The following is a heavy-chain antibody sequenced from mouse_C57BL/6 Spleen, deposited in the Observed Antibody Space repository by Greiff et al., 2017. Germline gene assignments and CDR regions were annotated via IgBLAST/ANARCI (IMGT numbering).Heavy chain of an antibody. V-gene: IGHV1-63*01. Sequence: QVQLQQSGAELVRPGTSVKMSCKASGYTFTNYWIGWAKQRPGHGLEWIGDIFPGGGYTNYNEKFKGKATLTADKSSSTAYMQFSSLTSEDSAIYYCARRDGSSYGYFDYWGQGTTLTVSS. CDR1: GYTFTNYW. CDR2: IFPGGGYT. J-gene: IGHJ2*01. CDR3: ARRDGSSYGYFDY. D-gene: IGHD1-1*01.